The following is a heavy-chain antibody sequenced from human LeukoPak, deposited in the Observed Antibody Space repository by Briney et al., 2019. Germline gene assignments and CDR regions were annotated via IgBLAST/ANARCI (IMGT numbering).Heavy chain of an antibody. D-gene: IGHD2-8*02. V-gene: IGHV3-21*06. CDR1: GFAVTTNY. CDR2: MSSSGSYI. J-gene: IGHJ4*02. Sequence: GGSLRLSCAASGFAVTTNYMSWVRQAPGKGLDWVSSMSSSGSYIYYAASVKGRFTISRDNAKNSLYLQMNSLRAEDTAVYYCARDQLYCTGGICYFDYWGQGTLVTVSS. CDR3: ARDQLYCTGGICYFDY.